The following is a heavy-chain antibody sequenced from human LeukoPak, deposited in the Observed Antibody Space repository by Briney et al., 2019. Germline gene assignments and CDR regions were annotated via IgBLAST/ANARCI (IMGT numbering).Heavy chain of an antibody. CDR3: AREDYGGTNFDQ. J-gene: IGHJ4*02. V-gene: IGHV3-11*01. CDR2: ISKTGATI. CDR1: GFTLSDYF. Sequence: GGSLRLSCAASGFTLSDYFMIWVRQVPGEGLQWVAYISKTGATIQYEDSVKGRFTISRDNAQNALYLLMNSLRVDDTGMYFCAREDYGGTNFDQWGQGTLVTVSS. D-gene: IGHD4-23*01.